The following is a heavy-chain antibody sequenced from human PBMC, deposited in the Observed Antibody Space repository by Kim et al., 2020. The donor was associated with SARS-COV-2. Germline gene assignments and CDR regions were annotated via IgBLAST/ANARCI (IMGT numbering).Heavy chain of an antibody. CDR1: GFTFSSYG. D-gene: IGHD4-17*01. J-gene: IGHJ3*02. V-gene: IGHV3-30*18. Sequence: GGSLRLSCAASGFTFSSYGMHWVRQAPGKGLEWVAVISYDGSNKYYADSVKGRFTISRDNSKNTLYLQMNSLRAEDTAVYYCAKIPIRPTVSYDGSLHAFDIWGQGTMVTVSS. CDR3: AKIPIRPTVSYDGSLHAFDI. CDR2: ISYDGSNK.